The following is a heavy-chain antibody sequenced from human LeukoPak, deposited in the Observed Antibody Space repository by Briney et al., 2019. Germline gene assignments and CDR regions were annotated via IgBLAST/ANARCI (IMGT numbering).Heavy chain of an antibody. J-gene: IGHJ4*02. V-gene: IGHV4-59*01. Sequence: SETLSLTCTVSGVSINSYYWSWIRQPPGKGLEWIGNIYSGTTNYNPSLRRRVTILLDTSKNQFSLRLSSVTVADTAIYYCARGQRWSDHWGQGTLVTVSS. CDR1: GVSINSYY. CDR3: ARGQRWSDH. D-gene: IGHD4-23*01. CDR2: IYSGTT.